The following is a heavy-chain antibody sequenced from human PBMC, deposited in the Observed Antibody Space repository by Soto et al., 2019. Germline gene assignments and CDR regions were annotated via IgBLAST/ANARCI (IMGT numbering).Heavy chain of an antibody. CDR1: GFTFSSYA. CDR2: ISGSGGST. Sequence: GGSLRLSCAASGFTFSSYAMSWVRQAPGKGLEWVSAISGSGGSTYYADSVKGRFTISRDNSKNTLYLQMNSLRAEDTAVYYCTSRGYRGYDYVAHYYYGMDVWGQGTTVTVSS. V-gene: IGHV3-23*01. J-gene: IGHJ6*02. D-gene: IGHD5-12*01. CDR3: TSRGYRGYDYVAHYYYGMDV.